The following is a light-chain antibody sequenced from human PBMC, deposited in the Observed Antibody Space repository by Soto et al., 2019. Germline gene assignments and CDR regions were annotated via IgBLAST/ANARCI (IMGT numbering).Light chain of an antibody. J-gene: IGKJ1*01. Sequence: EIVMTQSPSTLSVSPGERATLSCRASQSVSSNLAWYQQKPGQAPRLIIYGASTRATGTPARFSGSGSGTELTLTLSSLQSEDFAIYFCQQYNNWPPDRTFGQGTKVEIK. CDR3: QQYNNWPPDRT. CDR1: QSVSSN. V-gene: IGKV3-15*01. CDR2: GAS.